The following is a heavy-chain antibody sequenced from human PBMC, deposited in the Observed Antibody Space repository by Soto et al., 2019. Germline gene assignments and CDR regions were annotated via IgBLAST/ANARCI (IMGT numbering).Heavy chain of an antibody. D-gene: IGHD5-18*01. CDR1: GFTFSSYS. V-gene: IGHV3-21*01. CDR2: ISSSSSYI. CDR3: ARRIQLGAFDI. J-gene: IGHJ3*02. Sequence: LRLSCAASGFTFSSYSMNWVRQAPGKGLEWVSSISSSSSYIYYADSVKGRFTISRDNAKNSLYLQMNSLRAEDTAVYYCARRIQLGAFDIWGQGTMVTVSS.